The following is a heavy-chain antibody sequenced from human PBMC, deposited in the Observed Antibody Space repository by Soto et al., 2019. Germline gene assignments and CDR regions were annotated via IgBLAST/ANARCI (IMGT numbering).Heavy chain of an antibody. J-gene: IGHJ6*02. V-gene: IGHV4-34*01. CDR3: ARGPHLTTNGMDV. Sequence: QVQLQQWGAGLLKPSETLSLTCAVYGGSFSGYYWSWIRQPPGKGLEWIGEINHSGSTNYNPSLKSRVTIPVDPSKHQFSLELSSVTAADTAVYYCARGPHLTTNGMDVWGQGTTVTVSS. CDR1: GGSFSGYY. CDR2: INHSGST.